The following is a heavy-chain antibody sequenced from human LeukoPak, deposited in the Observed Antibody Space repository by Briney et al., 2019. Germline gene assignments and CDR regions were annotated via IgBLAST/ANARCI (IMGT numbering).Heavy chain of an antibody. CDR2: IVNVGSDK. V-gene: IGHV3-30*02. CDR3: ATDNNVNPNWFDP. CDR1: GLSFRNYG. Sequence: GGSLRLSCAASGLSFRNYGMHWVRQAPGKGLDWVAFIVNVGSDKYYVDSVKGRFTISRDNSKNTLYLQMNSLRAEDTAVYYCATDNNVNPNWFDPWGQGTLVTVSS. D-gene: IGHD1-14*01. J-gene: IGHJ5*02.